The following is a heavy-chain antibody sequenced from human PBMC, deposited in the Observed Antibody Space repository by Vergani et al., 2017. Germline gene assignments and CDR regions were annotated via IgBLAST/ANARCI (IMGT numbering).Heavy chain of an antibody. V-gene: IGHV1-8*01. CDR3: ASAKTLTGGKYYFYY. D-gene: IGHD3-16*01. Sequence: QVQLVQSGAEVKKPGASVKVSCQASGYTFSSYDINWVRQATGQGLEWMGWMNLNSGNTGYAQKFQGRFTMTRNTSIGTAYMELSSLRSEDTAVYYCASAKTLTGGKYYFYYWGQGTLVTVSS. J-gene: IGHJ4*02. CDR1: GYTFSSYD. CDR2: MNLNSGNT.